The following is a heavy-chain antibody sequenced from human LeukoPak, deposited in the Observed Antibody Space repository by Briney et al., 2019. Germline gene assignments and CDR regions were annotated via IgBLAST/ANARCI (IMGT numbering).Heavy chain of an antibody. CDR3: ARGGEYSYGYKAYLYMDV. CDR2: INHSGST. V-gene: IGHV4-34*01. J-gene: IGHJ6*03. CDR1: GGSFSGYY. D-gene: IGHD5-18*01. Sequence: PSETLSLTCAVYGGSFSGYYWSWIRQPPRKGLEGIGEINHSGSTNYNPPLKSRVTISVDTSENQFSLKLSSVTAADTAVYYCARGGEYSYGYKAYLYMDVWGKGTTVTVSS.